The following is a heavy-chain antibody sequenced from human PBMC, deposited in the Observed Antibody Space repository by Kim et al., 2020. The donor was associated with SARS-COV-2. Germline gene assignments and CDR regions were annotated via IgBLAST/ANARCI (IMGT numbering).Heavy chain of an antibody. D-gene: IGHD3-10*01. Sequence: PPLKSRVTRSVDTSKNQFSLKLSSVTAADTAVYYCARFYYGSGSYASLDYWGQGTLVTVSS. CDR3: ARFYYGSGSYASLDY. V-gene: IGHV4-59*01. J-gene: IGHJ4*02.